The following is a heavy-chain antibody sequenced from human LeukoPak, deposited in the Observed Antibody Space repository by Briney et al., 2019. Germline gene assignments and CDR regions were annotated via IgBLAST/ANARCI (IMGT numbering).Heavy chain of an antibody. D-gene: IGHD3-10*01. CDR1: GFTFSSYA. V-gene: IGHV3-23*01. J-gene: IGHJ4*02. CDR3: AKDGVAPGSSGDFFDS. CDR2: ITRGGETT. Sequence: PGGSLRLSCAASGFTFSSYAMSWVRQAPGKGLEGVSTITRGGETTYHAESVKGRFTMSRDNSRNTLYLQMNTLRVEDTALYYCAKDGVAPGSSGDFFDSWGQGTLVTVSS.